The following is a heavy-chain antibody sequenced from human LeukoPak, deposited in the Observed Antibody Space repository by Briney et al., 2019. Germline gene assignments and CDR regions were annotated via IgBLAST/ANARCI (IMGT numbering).Heavy chain of an antibody. CDR1: GGSLSGHY. V-gene: IGHV4-34*01. CDR2: INHSGST. Sequence: PLETLSLTCTVSGGSLSGHYWSWIRQPPGKGLEWIGEINHSGSTNYNPSLKSRVTISVDTSKNQFSLKLSSVTAADTAVYYCARFRPTYYYDSSGSRGDYWGQGTLVTVSS. J-gene: IGHJ4*02. CDR3: ARFRPTYYYDSSGSRGDY. D-gene: IGHD3-22*01.